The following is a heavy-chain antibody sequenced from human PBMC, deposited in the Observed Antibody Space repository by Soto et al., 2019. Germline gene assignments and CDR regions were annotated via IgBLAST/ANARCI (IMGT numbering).Heavy chain of an antibody. Sequence: EVQLLESGGGLVQPGGSLRLSCAASGLRVSSFAMTWVRQAPGKGLEWISSVNGDGTATYYANSVKGRFTISRDTSKNTLYLQMDSLRAEDMAVYYCAKITRSWGQGTLVTVSS. CDR1: GLRVSSFA. D-gene: IGHD3-16*01. J-gene: IGHJ4*02. CDR3: AKITRS. V-gene: IGHV3-23*01. CDR2: VNGDGTAT.